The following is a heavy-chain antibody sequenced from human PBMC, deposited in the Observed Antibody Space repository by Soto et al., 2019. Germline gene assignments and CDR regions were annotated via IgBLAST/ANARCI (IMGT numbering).Heavy chain of an antibody. CDR3: ARAGITMVRGVPYYYYYMDV. CDR2: IVVGSGNT. CDR1: GFTFTSSS. D-gene: IGHD3-10*01. V-gene: IGHV1-58*01. Sequence: ASVKVSCKASGFTFTSSSLQWVRQARGQRLEWIGWIVVGSGNTNYAQKFQERVTITRDTSTSTAYMELSSLRSEDTAVYYCARAGITMVRGVPYYYYYMDVWGKGTTVTVSS. J-gene: IGHJ6*03.